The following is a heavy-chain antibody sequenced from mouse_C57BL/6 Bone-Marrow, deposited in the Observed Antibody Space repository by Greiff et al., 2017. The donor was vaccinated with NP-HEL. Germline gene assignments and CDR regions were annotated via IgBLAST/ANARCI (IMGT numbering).Heavy chain of an antibody. CDR2: IDPSDSYT. CDR1: GYTFTSYW. Sequence: QVQLKQSGAELVMPGASVKLSCKASGYTFTSYWMHWVKQRPGQGLEWIGEIDPSDSYTNYNQKFKGKSTLTVDKSSSTAYMQLSSLTSEDSAVYYCAREGQLRLRGLDYWGQGTTLTVSS. CDR3: AREGQLRLRGLDY. D-gene: IGHD3-2*02. J-gene: IGHJ2*01. V-gene: IGHV1-69*01.